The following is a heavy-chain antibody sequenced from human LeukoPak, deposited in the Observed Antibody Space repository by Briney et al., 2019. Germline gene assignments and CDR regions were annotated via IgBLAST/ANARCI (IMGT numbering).Heavy chain of an antibody. D-gene: IGHD6-6*01. J-gene: IGHJ4*02. CDR3: ARLPGASRPRYYFDY. Sequence: PSETLSLSCIVSGSSINSGYYWGWIRQPPGKGLEWIGTISDRGSTYNNPSLKSRVTISVDTSKNQLSLKLTSVAAADTAVYYCARLPGASRPRYYFDYWGQGTLVTVSS. V-gene: IGHV4-38-2*02. CDR1: GSSINSGYY. CDR2: ISDRGST.